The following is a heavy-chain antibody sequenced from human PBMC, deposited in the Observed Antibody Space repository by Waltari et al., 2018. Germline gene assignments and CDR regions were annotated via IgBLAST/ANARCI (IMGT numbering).Heavy chain of an antibody. D-gene: IGHD2-2*01. Sequence: QVQLQESGPGLVKPSQTLSLTCTVSGGSISSGGYYWSWICQHPGKGLEWIGYTYYSGCNYYNPSLNRRVNISIDTSKNQFYLKLRSVTAADTAVYYCARNVVVPAARLDAFDIWGQGTMVTVSS. CDR2: TYYSGCN. J-gene: IGHJ3*02. CDR1: GGSISSGGYY. CDR3: ARNVVVPAARLDAFDI. V-gene: IGHV4-31*03.